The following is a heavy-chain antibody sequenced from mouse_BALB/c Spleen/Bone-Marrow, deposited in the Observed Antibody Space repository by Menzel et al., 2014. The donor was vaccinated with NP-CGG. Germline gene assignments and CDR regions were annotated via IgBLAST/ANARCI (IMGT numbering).Heavy chain of an antibody. CDR1: GFTFSSFG. CDR2: ISSGSSPI. J-gene: IGHJ2*01. CDR3: TRGGNWEDFDY. D-gene: IGHD4-1*01. Sequence: EVKLVESGGGLVQPGGSRKLSCAASGFTFSSFGMHWVRQAPEKGLEWVAYISSGSSPIFYADTVKGRFTISRDNPKNTLFLQMTSLRSEATAMYYCTRGGNWEDFDYWGQGTPLTVSS. V-gene: IGHV5-17*02.